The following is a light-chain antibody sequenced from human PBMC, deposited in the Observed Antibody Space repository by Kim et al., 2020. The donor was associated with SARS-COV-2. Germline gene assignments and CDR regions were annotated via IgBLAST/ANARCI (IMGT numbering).Light chain of an antibody. CDR3: QQSYSSPYS. J-gene: IGKJ2*03. CDR2: TAS. Sequence: ITRFSNWYQQKPGEAPKLLVNTASTLQSGVQSRFSGSGSGTDFTLTINSLQPEDFAVYYCQQSYSSPYSFGQGTKLEI. CDR1: ITRF. V-gene: IGKV1-39*01.